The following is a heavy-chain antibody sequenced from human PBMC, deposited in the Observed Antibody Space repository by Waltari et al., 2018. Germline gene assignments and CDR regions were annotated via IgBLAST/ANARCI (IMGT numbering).Heavy chain of an antibody. CDR1: GYPFTSYA. CDR3: ARDNRMTTVTPGY. CDR2: INAGNGNT. J-gene: IGHJ4*02. Sequence: QVQLVQSGAEVKKPGASVTVSCKASGYPFTSYAMHWVRQAPGQRLEWMGWINAGNGNTKYSQKCQGRVTITRDTSASTAYMELSSLRSEDTAVYYCARDNRMTTVTPGYWGQGTLVTVSS. V-gene: IGHV1-3*01. D-gene: IGHD4-17*01.